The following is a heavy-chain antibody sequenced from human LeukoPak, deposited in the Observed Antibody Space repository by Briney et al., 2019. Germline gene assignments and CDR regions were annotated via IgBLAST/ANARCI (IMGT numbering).Heavy chain of an antibody. CDR3: ARDTAVAIPFDY. J-gene: IGHJ4*02. CDR2: IYYSGST. D-gene: IGHD6-19*01. Sequence: SQTLSLTCTVSGGSISSGSYYWSWIRQPPGKGLEWIGYIYYSGSTNYNPSLKSRVTISVDTSKNQFSLRLSSATAADTAVYYCARDTAVAIPFDYWGQGTLVTVSS. V-gene: IGHV4-61*01. CDR1: GGSISSGSYY.